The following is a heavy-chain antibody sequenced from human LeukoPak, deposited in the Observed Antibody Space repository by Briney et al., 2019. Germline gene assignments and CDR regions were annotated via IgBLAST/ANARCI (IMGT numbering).Heavy chain of an antibody. D-gene: IGHD1-26*01. CDR2: INSDGSST. CDR1: GFTFSSYW. CDR3: ARVSGRELPKFDP. J-gene: IGHJ5*02. Sequence: QTGGSLRLSCAGSGFTFSSYWMHWVRQAPGKGLVWVSRINSDGSSTSYADSVKGRFTISRDNAKNTLYLQMNSLRAEDTAVYYCARVSGRELPKFDPWGQGTLVTVSS. V-gene: IGHV3-74*01.